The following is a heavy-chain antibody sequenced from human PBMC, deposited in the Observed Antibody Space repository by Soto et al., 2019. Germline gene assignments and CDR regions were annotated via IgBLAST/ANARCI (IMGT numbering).Heavy chain of an antibody. J-gene: IGHJ4*02. CDR1: GGSISSYY. Sequence: QVQLQESGPGLVKPSETLSLTCTVSGGSISSYYWSWIRQPPGKGLEWIGYIYDSGSTNYNPSLTSRVIISVDTSRTQCSLKLSSVTAADTAVYYCARTSAYSDGYGGFFDSWGQGTLVTVSS. CDR3: ARTSAYSDGYGGFFDS. CDR2: IYDSGST. V-gene: IGHV4-59*01. D-gene: IGHD5-18*01.